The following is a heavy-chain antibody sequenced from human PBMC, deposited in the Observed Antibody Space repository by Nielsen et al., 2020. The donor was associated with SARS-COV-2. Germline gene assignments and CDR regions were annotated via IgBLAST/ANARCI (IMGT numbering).Heavy chain of an antibody. CDR1: GGSISSSSYY. D-gene: IGHD6-13*01. CDR3: ARQHSSSWYEFDY. Sequence: SETLSLTCTVSGGSISSSSYYWGWIRQPPGKGLEWIGSIYYSGSTYYNPSLKSRVTISVDTSKNQFSLKLSSATAADTAVYYCARQHSSSWYEFDYWGQGTLVTVSS. CDR2: IYYSGST. J-gene: IGHJ4*02. V-gene: IGHV4-39*01.